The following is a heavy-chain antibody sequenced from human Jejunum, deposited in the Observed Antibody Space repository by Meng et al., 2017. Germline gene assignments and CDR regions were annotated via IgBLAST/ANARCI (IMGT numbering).Heavy chain of an antibody. V-gene: IGHV4-4*02. D-gene: IGHD2-8*01. CDR3: ARDFEALNGV. CDR2: IYHSGTT. CDR1: GDSISSSYW. J-gene: IGHJ1*01. Sequence: VQLQGSGPGLGKPWGTRSLTCAVSGDSISSSYWWSWVRQAPGKGREWIGEIYHSGTTNYNPSLKSRVTLSVDKSKNQFSLNLSSVTAADTAVYFCARDFEALNGVWGQGTLVTVSS.